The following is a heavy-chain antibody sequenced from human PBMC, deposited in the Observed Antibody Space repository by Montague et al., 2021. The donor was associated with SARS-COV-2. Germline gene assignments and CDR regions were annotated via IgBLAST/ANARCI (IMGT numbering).Heavy chain of an antibody. CDR2: INHSGRT. CDR1: GGSFSDYY. Sequence: SETLSLTCAVYGGSFSDYYWTWIRQSPGKGLEWIGEINHSGRTNYKPSLKSRVTMSVDTSKNQFSLKLNSVTAADTAVYYCARGVQSFSMIVVVMTEGIYSFDHWGQGTLVTVSS. V-gene: IGHV4-34*01. J-gene: IGHJ4*02. CDR3: ARGVQSFSMIVVVMTEGIYSFDH. D-gene: IGHD3-22*01.